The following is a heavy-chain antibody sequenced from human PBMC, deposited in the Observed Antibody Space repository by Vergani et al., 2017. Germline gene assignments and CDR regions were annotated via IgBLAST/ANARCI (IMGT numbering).Heavy chain of an antibody. CDR2: IYYSGST. J-gene: IGHJ4*02. Sequence: QLQLQESGPRLVKPAETLSLTCTVSGGSISSSSYYWGWIRQPPGKGLEWSGSIYYSGSTYYNPSLKSRVTISVDTSKNQFSLKLSSVTAADTAVYYCASIGTYYDILTGDYWGQGTLVTVSS. CDR1: GGSISSSSYY. CDR3: ASIGTYYDILTGDY. D-gene: IGHD3-9*01. V-gene: IGHV4-39*01.